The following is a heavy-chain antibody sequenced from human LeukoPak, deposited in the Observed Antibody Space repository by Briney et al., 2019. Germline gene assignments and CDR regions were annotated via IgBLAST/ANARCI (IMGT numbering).Heavy chain of an antibody. CDR2: ISGSGGST. V-gene: IGHV3-23*01. D-gene: IGHD3-16*01. J-gene: IGHJ4*02. CDR3: ASSLLTRGRGPSDY. CDR1: GFTFSSYA. Sequence: GGSLRLSCADPGFTFSSYAMSWVRQTPGKGLEWVSAISGSGGSTYYADSVKGRFTISRDNSKNTLFLQMNSLRAEDTAFYYCASSLLTRGRGPSDYWGQGTLVTVSS.